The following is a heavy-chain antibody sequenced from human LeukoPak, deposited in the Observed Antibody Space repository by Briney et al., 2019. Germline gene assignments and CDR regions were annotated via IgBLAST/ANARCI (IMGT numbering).Heavy chain of an antibody. CDR1: GFTFSDYY. D-gene: IGHD6-6*01. Sequence: GGSLRLSCAASGFTFSDYYMSWIREAPGKGLEWVSYISDSSGYTKDADTVKGRFTISRDNAKKSLYLQMNRLRAEDTDVYYCARDSPGSSRFYHYYGLDVWGQGTTVTVSS. V-gene: IGHV3-11*05. CDR2: ISDSSGYT. CDR3: ARDSPGSSRFYHYYGLDV. J-gene: IGHJ6*02.